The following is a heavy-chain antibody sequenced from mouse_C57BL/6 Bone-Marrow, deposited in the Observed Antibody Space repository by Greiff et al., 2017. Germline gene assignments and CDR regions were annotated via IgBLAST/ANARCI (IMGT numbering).Heavy chain of an antibody. CDR3: ASITTLVVPMDY. J-gene: IGHJ4*01. Sequence: EVNVVESGGDLVKPGGSLKLSCAASGFTFSSYGMSWVSQTPDKRLEWVATISSGGSYTYYTDSVKGRFTISRDNAKHTLYLQMSRLKSEDTAIYYCASITTLVVPMDYWGQGTSVTVSS. CDR1: GFTFSSYG. D-gene: IGHD1-1*01. V-gene: IGHV5-6*01. CDR2: ISSGGSYT.